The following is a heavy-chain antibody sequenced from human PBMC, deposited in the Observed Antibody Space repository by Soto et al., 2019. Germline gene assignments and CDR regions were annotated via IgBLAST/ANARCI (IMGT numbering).Heavy chain of an antibody. D-gene: IGHD2-15*01. CDR1: GYTFTSFG. J-gene: IGHJ4*02. Sequence: ASVKVSCKASGYTFTSFGISWLRQATGQGPEWMGWINPKSGNTGYAHQFQGRVTMTWQTSTSTAYMELSGLRSEDTAVYYCARVVSGGHSDYWGQGTPVTVS. CDR3: ARVVSGGHSDY. V-gene: IGHV1-8*02. CDR2: INPKSGNT.